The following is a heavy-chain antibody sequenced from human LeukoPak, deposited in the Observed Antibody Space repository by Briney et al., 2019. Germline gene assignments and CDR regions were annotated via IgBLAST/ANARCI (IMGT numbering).Heavy chain of an antibody. CDR2: IKQDGSVK. V-gene: IGHV3-7*01. Sequence: GGSLRLSCAASGFTFSSYWMTWVRQAPGKGLEWVANIKQDGSVKYYVDSVKGRFTISRDNAKNSLYLQMNSLRAEDTAVYYCARDFPYYYGSGSYSTNDAFDIWGQGTMVTVSS. J-gene: IGHJ3*02. CDR1: GFTFSSYW. D-gene: IGHD3-10*01. CDR3: ARDFPYYYGSGSYSTNDAFDI.